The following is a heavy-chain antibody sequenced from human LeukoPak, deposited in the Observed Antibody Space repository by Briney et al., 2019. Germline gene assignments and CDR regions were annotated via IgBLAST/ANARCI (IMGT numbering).Heavy chain of an antibody. CDR2: INFSGGNT. D-gene: IGHD3-3*02. Sequence: GGSLRLSCAASGFTFSDSAMNWVRQAPGKGLEWLSLINFSGGNTYYADSMKGRFTISRDNSKDTLYLQMNSLRAEDTAIYYCARDIEFSTWGLGTMVTVSS. CDR3: ARDIEFST. CDR1: GFTFSDSA. V-gene: IGHV3-23*01. J-gene: IGHJ3*01.